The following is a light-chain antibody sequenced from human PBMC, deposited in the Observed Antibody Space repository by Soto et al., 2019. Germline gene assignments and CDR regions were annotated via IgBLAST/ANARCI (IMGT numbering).Light chain of an antibody. J-gene: IGKJ3*01. CDR1: QSVSSD. CDR3: QQYNNWPPLVT. Sequence: EIVMTQSPATLSVSPGERATLSCRASQSVSSDLAWYQQKPGQAPRLLIYGASIRATGIPARFSGSGSGTEFTLTISSLQSEDFAVYYCQQYNNWPPLVTFGPGTKVDIK. CDR2: GAS. V-gene: IGKV3D-15*01.